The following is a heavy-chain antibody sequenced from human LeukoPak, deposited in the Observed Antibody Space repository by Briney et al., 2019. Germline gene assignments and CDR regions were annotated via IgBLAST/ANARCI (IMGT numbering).Heavy chain of an antibody. CDR1: GGSVSSGSYY. CDR2: IYYSGST. V-gene: IGHV4-61*01. J-gene: IGHJ4*02. D-gene: IGHD6-13*01. Sequence: SETLSLTCTVSGGSVSSGSYYWSWIRQPPGKGLEWIGYIYYSGSTNYNPSLKSRATISVDTSKNQFSLKLSSVTAADTAVYHCARAEQLLAPTDYWGQGTLVTVSS. CDR3: ARAEQLLAPTDY.